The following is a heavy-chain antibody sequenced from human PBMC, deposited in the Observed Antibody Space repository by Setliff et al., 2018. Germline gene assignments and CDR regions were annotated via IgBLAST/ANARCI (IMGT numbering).Heavy chain of an antibody. D-gene: IGHD3-10*01. Sequence: PSETLSLTCTVSGGSMGSYYWTWIRQSAGKGLEWIGRVYTTGSTAFNPSLNSRVTMSLDKSKNQFSLKLYSVTAADTAVYFCARVRITPYCMDVWGKGTTVTVS. J-gene: IGHJ6*03. CDR1: GGSMGSYY. V-gene: IGHV4-4*07. CDR2: VYTTGST. CDR3: ARVRITPYCMDV.